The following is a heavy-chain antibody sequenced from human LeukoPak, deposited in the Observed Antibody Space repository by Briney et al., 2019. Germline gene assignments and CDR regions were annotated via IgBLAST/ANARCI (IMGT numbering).Heavy chain of an antibody. D-gene: IGHD5-12*01. CDR3: ARGGGYDKYYYYYMDV. CDR2: VIPIFGTA. CDR1: GCSFSSYA. J-gene: IGHJ6*03. V-gene: IGHV1-69*13. Sequence: ASVKVSCKASGCSFSSYAISWVRQAPGEGLEWMGGVIPIFGTANYAQKFQGRVTITADESTSTAYMELSSLRSEDTAVYYCARGGGYDKYYYYYMDVWGKGTTVTISS.